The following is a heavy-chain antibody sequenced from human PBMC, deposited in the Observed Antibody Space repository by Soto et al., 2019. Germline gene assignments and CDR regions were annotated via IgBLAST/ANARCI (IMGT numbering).Heavy chain of an antibody. J-gene: IGHJ4*02. Sequence: SETLSLTCTVSGGSVSSGSYYWSWIRQPPGKGLEWIGYIYYSGSTNYNPSLKSRVTISVDTSKNQFSLKLSSVTAADTAVYYCARDIGNDYGDYYHLGYWGQGTLVTVSS. V-gene: IGHV4-61*01. CDR2: IYYSGST. CDR3: ARDIGNDYGDYYHLGY. CDR1: GGSVSSGSYY. D-gene: IGHD4-17*01.